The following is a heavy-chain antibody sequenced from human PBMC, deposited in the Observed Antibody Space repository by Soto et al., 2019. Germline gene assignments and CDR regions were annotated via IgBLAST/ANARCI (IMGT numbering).Heavy chain of an antibody. J-gene: IGHJ6*02. Sequence: GGSLRLSCAASGFTFSSYEMNWVRQAPGKGLEWVSYISSSGTTIYYADSVKGRFTISRDNSKNTLYLQMNSLRAEDTAVYYCAENYGMDVWGQGTTVTVSS. CDR3: AENYGMDV. V-gene: IGHV3-48*03. CDR2: ISSSGTTI. CDR1: GFTFSSYE.